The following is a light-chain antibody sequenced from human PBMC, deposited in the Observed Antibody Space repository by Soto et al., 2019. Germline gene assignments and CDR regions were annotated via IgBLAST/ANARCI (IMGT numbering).Light chain of an antibody. CDR3: MQSTHWPPYT. Sequence: EVVMTQSPLSLPVTLGQPASISCRSSQSLAYIDGNTYLTWFHQRPGQSPRRLIYYVSNRDSGVPDRFSGSRSGTDFTLKISGWEAEDAGIYYCMQSTHWPPYTFGQGTKLEIK. CDR2: YVS. V-gene: IGKV2-30*01. J-gene: IGKJ2*01. CDR1: QSLAYIDGNTY.